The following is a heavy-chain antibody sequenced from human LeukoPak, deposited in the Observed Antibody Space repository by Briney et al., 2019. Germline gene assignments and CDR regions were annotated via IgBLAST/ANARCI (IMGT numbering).Heavy chain of an antibody. Sequence: GGSLRLSCAASGFTLSSYAMSWVRQAPGKGLEWVSVIYSGGSTYYADSVKGRFTISRDNSKNTLYLQMKSLRAEDTAVYYCAKAHNSGYYYVGCVDYWGQGTLVTVSS. CDR1: GFTLSSYA. J-gene: IGHJ4*02. CDR3: AKAHNSGYYYVGCVDY. D-gene: IGHD3-22*01. CDR2: IYSGGST. V-gene: IGHV3-23*03.